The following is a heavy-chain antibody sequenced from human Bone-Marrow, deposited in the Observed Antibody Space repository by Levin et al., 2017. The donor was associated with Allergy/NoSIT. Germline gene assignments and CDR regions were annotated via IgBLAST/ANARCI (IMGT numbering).Heavy chain of an antibody. CDR1: GFTFYNYV. CDR3: AKDLRYNWNGSPLDAFDI. J-gene: IGHJ3*02. CDR2: ITNSGGST. Sequence: GGSLRLSCAASGFTFYNYVMTWVRQAPGKGLEWVSTITNSGGSTYYADSVKGRFTISRDNSKNTLFLQLNSLRAEDTAVYYCAKDLRYNWNGSPLDAFDIWGQGTMVTVSS. D-gene: IGHD1-20*01. V-gene: IGHV3-23*01.